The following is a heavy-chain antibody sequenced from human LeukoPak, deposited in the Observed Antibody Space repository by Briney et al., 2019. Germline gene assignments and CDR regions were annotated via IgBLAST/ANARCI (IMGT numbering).Heavy chain of an antibody. CDR1: GYTFTSYD. D-gene: IGHD6-6*01. Sequence: ASVKVSCKASGYTFTSYDINWMRQATGQGLEWMGWMNPNSGNTGYAQKFQGRVTITRNTSISTAYMELSSLRSEDTAVYYCARRSIAARKAFDYWGQGTLVTVSS. CDR3: ARRSIAARKAFDY. V-gene: IGHV1-8*03. J-gene: IGHJ4*02. CDR2: MNPNSGNT.